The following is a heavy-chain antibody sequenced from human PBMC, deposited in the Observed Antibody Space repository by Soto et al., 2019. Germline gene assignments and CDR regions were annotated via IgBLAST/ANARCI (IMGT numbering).Heavy chain of an antibody. D-gene: IGHD3-3*01. Sequence: GGSLRLSCAASGFTFSSYAMSWVRQAPGKGLEWVSAISGSGGSTYYADSVKGRFTISRDNPKNTLYLQMNSLRAEDTAVYYCAKGLRQEGFWSGYYDPVLGMDVWGQGTTVTVSS. V-gene: IGHV3-23*01. CDR2: ISGSGGST. CDR1: GFTFSSYA. J-gene: IGHJ6*02. CDR3: AKGLRQEGFWSGYYDPVLGMDV.